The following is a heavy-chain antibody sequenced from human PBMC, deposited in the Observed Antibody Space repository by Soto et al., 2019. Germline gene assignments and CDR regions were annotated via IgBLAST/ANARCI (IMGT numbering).Heavy chain of an antibody. Sequence: QITLKESGPPLVKPTQTLTLTCTFSGFSLSTRGVGVGWIRQPPGKALEWLALIYWDDDEGYSPSLKSRLTTTKDTTKNQVVLIMTNTDPVDTATYYSAHRPRGYTYHFDYWGQGTLVTVSS. D-gene: IGHD5-18*01. J-gene: IGHJ4*02. CDR2: IYWDDDE. CDR3: AHRPRGYTYHFDY. CDR1: GFSLSTRGVG. V-gene: IGHV2-5*02.